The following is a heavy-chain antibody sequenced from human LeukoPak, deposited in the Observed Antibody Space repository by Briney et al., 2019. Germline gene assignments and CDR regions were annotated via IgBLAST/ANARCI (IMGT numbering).Heavy chain of an antibody. CDR2: IYSGGST. V-gene: IGHV3-66*01. CDR3: ARGLDYYDSSGLYFQH. J-gene: IGHJ1*01. Sequence: GGSLRLSCAASGFTVSSNYMSWVRQAPGKGLEWVSVIYSGGSTYYADSVKGRFTISRDNSKNTLYLQMNSLRAEDTAVYYCARGLDYYDSSGLYFQHWGQGTLVTVSS. D-gene: IGHD3-22*01. CDR1: GFTVSSNY.